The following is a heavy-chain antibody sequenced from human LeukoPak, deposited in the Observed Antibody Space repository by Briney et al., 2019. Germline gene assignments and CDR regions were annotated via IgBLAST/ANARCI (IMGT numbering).Heavy chain of an antibody. D-gene: IGHD2-15*01. J-gene: IGHJ4*02. CDR1: GYAFAGYG. Sequence: GASVKVSCKAAGYAFAGYGVSGVRQAPGQGLEWMGWSSAYNGNRNYAQKLEGRLTMTTDKSTSTAYMGLRSLRSDDAAVYYCARVGGDDYWGQGTLVTVSS. CDR3: ARVGGDDY. CDR2: SSAYNGNR. V-gene: IGHV1-18*01.